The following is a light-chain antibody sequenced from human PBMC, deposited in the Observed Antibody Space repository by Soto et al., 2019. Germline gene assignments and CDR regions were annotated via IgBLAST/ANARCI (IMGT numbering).Light chain of an antibody. CDR3: QQYGFS. CDR2: DAS. J-gene: IGKJ3*01. Sequence: DIQMTQSPSTLSASVGDRVTITCRASQSVSYWLAWYQQKPGMAPKLLMHDASSLESGVPSRFRGSGSGKEFTLTISSLQPDDFATYYCQQYGFSFGPGPKVEI. CDR1: QSVSYW. V-gene: IGKV1-5*01.